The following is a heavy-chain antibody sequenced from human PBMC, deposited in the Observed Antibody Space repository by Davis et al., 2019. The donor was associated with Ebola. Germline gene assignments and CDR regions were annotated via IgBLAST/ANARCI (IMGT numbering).Heavy chain of an antibody. CDR2: ISSSGSTI. D-gene: IGHD6-13*01. CDR1: GFTFSSYA. CDR3: ARDKTAAGNSKVGYYGMDV. V-gene: IGHV3-11*01. J-gene: IGHJ6*02. Sequence: GESLKISCAASGFTFSSYAMSWIRQAPGKGLEWVSYISSSGSTIYYADSVKGRFTISRDNAKNSLYLQMNSLRAEDTAVYYCARDKTAAGNSKVGYYGMDVWGQGTTVTVSS.